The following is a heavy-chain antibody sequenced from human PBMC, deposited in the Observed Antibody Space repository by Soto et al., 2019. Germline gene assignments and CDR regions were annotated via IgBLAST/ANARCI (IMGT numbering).Heavy chain of an antibody. CDR1: GYTFNSYG. CDR3: ARGALPTATPSCFAP. V-gene: IGHV1-18*04. D-gene: IGHD2-2*01. CDR2: ISTYNGKT. J-gene: IGHJ5*02. Sequence: QVQLVQSGAEVKKPGASVKVSCKASGYTFNSYGITWVRQAPGQGLEWMGWISTYNGKTNYAQKVQGRVTMTTDTSTSTAYMQLRSLTSHDTAVYYCARGALPTATPSCFAPWGQGTLLIVSS.